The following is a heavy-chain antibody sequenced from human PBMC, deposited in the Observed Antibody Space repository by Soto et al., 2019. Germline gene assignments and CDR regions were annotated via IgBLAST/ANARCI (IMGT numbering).Heavy chain of an antibody. Sequence: QVHLVQSGAVVENPGASVKVSCKASGYTFTNFGINWVRQAPGQGLEWMRWITPYNGNANYPQKHKDRVTMTTDTSTNTAYLELRSLGSDDTDVYFCARARMFSGAHHDYWGQGTRVTVSS. D-gene: IGHD1-26*01. CDR3: ARARMFSGAHHDY. CDR2: ITPYNGNA. CDR1: GYTFTNFG. V-gene: IGHV1-18*04. J-gene: IGHJ4*02.